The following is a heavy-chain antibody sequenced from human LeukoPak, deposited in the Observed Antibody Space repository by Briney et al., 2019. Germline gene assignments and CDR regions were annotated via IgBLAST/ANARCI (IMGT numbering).Heavy chain of an antibody. CDR1: GDSITSYY. D-gene: IGHD3-16*01. Sequence: SETLSLTCSVSGDSITSYYWTWIRQPAGKGLEWIGRVYTRGSTNYNPSLKSRATMSVDPSRNQFSLKLNSVTAADTAVYYCARGHILIPAGAFDIWGQGTMVTVSS. J-gene: IGHJ3*02. CDR2: VYTRGST. V-gene: IGHV4-4*07. CDR3: ARGHILIPAGAFDI.